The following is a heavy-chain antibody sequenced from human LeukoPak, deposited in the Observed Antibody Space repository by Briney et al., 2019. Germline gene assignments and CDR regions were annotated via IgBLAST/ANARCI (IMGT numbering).Heavy chain of an antibody. V-gene: IGHV3-48*01. CDR2: ISGSSSTI. CDR3: ARRWEGYQDY. J-gene: IGHJ4*02. D-gene: IGHD3-16*02. CDR1: GFTFSSYS. Sequence: GGSLRLSCAASGFTFSSYSMNWVRQAPGKGLEWVSYISGSSSTIYYADSVKGRFTISRDNAKNSLYLQMNSLRAEDTAVYYCARRWEGYQDYWGQGTLVTVSS.